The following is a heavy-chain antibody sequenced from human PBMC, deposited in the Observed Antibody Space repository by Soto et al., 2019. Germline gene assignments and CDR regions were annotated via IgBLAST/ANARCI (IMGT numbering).Heavy chain of an antibody. V-gene: IGHV5-10-1*01. J-gene: IGHJ6*02. Sequence: PGESLKISCKGSGYSFTSYWISWVRQMPGKGLEWMGRIDPSDSYTNYSPSFQGHVTIPADKSISTAYLQWSSLKAPDTAMYYCASPRGEYCSSTSCTYYYYYGMDVWGQGTTVTVSS. D-gene: IGHD2-2*01. CDR2: IDPSDSYT. CDR1: GYSFTSYW. CDR3: ASPRGEYCSSTSCTYYYYYGMDV.